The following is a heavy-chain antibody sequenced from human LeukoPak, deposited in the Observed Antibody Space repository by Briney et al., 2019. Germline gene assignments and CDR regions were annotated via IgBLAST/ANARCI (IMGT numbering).Heavy chain of an antibody. J-gene: IGHJ4*02. V-gene: IGHV3-48*03. D-gene: IGHD3-16*01. Sequence: GGSLRLSCVASGFTFSSYEMNWVRQAPGKGLEWVSYISSSGSTIYYPDSVKGRFTISRDNAKNSLYLQMNSLRAEDTAVYYCARARRIVAYPSFFDYWGQGTLVTVSS. CDR1: GFTFSSYE. CDR3: ARARRIVAYPSFFDY. CDR2: ISSSGSTI.